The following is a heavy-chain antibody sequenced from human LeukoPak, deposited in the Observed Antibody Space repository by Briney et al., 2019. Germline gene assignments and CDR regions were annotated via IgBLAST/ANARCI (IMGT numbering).Heavy chain of an antibody. D-gene: IGHD4-11*01. Sequence: GGSLRLSCAASGFTSSSYEMNWVRQAPGKGLEWVSSISSSSSYIYYADSVKGRFTISRDNAKNSLYLQMNSLRAEDTAVYYCARGYSNYGYVFDIWGQGTMVTVSS. CDR1: GFTSSSYE. CDR3: ARGYSNYGYVFDI. CDR2: ISSSSSYI. V-gene: IGHV3-21*01. J-gene: IGHJ3*02.